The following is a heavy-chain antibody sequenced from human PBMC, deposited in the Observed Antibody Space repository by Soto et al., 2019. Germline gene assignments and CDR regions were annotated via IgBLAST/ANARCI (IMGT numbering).Heavy chain of an antibody. D-gene: IGHD3-9*01. Sequence: SETLSLTCTVSGGSMNKYYWNWIRQPAGKGLEWIGRIYTRGSTNYNPSMESRVTMSVDTSKNEVSLNLNSVTAADTAVYYCAAIREYIFYGMDVWGQGTTVTVSS. CDR2: IYTRGST. CDR3: AAIREYIFYGMDV. CDR1: GGSMNKYY. J-gene: IGHJ6*02. V-gene: IGHV4-4*07.